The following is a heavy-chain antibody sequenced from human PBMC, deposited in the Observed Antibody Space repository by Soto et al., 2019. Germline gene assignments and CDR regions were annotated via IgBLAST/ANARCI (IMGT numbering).Heavy chain of an antibody. Sequence: GGSLRLSCAASGFTFDDYAMHWVRQAPGKGLEWVSGISWNSGSIGYADSVKGRFTISRDNAKNSLYLQMNSLRAEDTALYYCAKPGGSGWYVGTFDYWGQGTLVTVSS. CDR3: AKPGGSGWYVGTFDY. CDR1: GFTFDDYA. J-gene: IGHJ4*02. CDR2: ISWNSGSI. V-gene: IGHV3-9*01. D-gene: IGHD6-19*01.